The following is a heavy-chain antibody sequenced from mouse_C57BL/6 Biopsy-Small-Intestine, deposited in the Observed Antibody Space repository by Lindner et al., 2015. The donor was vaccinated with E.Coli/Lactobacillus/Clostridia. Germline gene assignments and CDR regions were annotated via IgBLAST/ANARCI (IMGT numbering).Heavy chain of an antibody. J-gene: IGHJ1*01. CDR2: ITPILGLT. Sequence: SVKVSCKASGGTFSSNSISWVRQAPGQGPEWMGRITPILGLTDYAQKFQDRVTIYADKSTSTTTAYMELKSLTPEDTAMYYCTRDRRRTHAFGTFDIWGQGTMVTVSS. CDR3: TRDRRRTHAFGTFDI. D-gene: IGHD3-1*01. V-gene: IGHV1S81*02. CDR1: GGTFSSNS.